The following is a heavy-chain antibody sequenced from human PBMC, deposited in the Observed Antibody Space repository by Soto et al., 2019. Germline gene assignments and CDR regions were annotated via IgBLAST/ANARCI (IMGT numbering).Heavy chain of an antibody. D-gene: IGHD6-13*01. J-gene: IGHJ4*02. CDR2: INAGNGNT. CDR1: GYTFTSYA. Sequence: QVQLVQSGAEEKKPGASVKVSCKASGYTFTSYAMHWVRQAPGQRLEWMGWINAGNGNTKHSQKLQGRVTITRDTSASTAYMELSILRSEDTAVYYCARDVAAADYWGQGTLVTVSS. CDR3: ARDVAAADY. V-gene: IGHV1-3*05.